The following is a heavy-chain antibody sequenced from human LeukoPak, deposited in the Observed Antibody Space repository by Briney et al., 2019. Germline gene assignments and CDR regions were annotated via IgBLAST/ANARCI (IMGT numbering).Heavy chain of an antibody. D-gene: IGHD2-2*01. Sequence: GGSLRLSCSASGLTLSGYWMHWVRQIPGKGLVWVSRIDSDGSGTSYADSVKGRFTISRDDVKNMLYLQMNSLRVEDTGLYYCAKEDGYCSSTSCATYYYYGMDVWGQGTTVTVPS. CDR1: GLTLSGYW. CDR3: AKEDGYCSSTSCATYYYYGMDV. J-gene: IGHJ6*02. V-gene: IGHV3-74*01. CDR2: IDSDGSGT.